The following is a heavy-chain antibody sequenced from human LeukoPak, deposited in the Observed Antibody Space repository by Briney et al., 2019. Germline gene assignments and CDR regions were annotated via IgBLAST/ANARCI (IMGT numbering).Heavy chain of an antibody. CDR3: ARSCGSTSCSDGDWFDP. V-gene: IGHV4-39*01. Sequence: SETLSLTCTVSGGSISSSNYYWGWIRQPPGKGLEWIASISYSGSTYFNPSLKSRVTISVDTSKNEFSLKLSSMTAADTAVYYCARSCGSTSCSDGDWFDPWGQGTLVTVFS. D-gene: IGHD2-2*01. J-gene: IGHJ5*02. CDR1: GGSISSSNYY. CDR2: ISYSGST.